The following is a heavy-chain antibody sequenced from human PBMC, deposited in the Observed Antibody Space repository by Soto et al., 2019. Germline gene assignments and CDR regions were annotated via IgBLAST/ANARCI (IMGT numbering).Heavy chain of an antibody. Sequence: ASVKVSCKASGYTFTSYAMHWVRQAPGQRLEWKGWINAGNGNTKYSQKFQGRVTITRDTSASTAYMELSSLRSEDTAVYYCARGIAARPEDYYYGMDVWGQGTTVTVSS. D-gene: IGHD6-6*01. V-gene: IGHV1-3*01. CDR2: INAGNGNT. CDR1: GYTFTSYA. J-gene: IGHJ6*02. CDR3: ARGIAARPEDYYYGMDV.